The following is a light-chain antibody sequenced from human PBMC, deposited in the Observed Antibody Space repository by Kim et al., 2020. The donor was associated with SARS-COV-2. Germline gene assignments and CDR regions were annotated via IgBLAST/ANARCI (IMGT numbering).Light chain of an antibody. V-gene: IGKV3-15*01. CDR1: QSVSSN. CDR3: QQYHHWPF. J-gene: IGKJ4*01. CDR2: GAS. Sequence: EIMMTQSPAILSVSPGERATLSCRASQSVSSNLAWYQHKPGQAPRLLIYGASTRATGIPARFNGSGSGTEFTLTISSLQSEDFAVYYCQQYHHWPFFGGGTKVDIK.